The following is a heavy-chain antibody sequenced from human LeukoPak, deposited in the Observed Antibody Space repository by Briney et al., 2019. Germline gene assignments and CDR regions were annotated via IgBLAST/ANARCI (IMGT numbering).Heavy chain of an antibody. Sequence: GGSLRLSCAASGFTLSDYYMSWIRQAPGKGLEWVAHIDNSVGHIYYRESVKGRFTISRDNSRNSLYLQMNTLRAEDTALYYCAREGTWLHEYWGQGTLVTLSS. J-gene: IGHJ4*02. CDR1: GFTLSDYY. CDR2: IDNSVGHI. CDR3: AREGTWLHEY. D-gene: IGHD5-12*01. V-gene: IGHV3-11*01.